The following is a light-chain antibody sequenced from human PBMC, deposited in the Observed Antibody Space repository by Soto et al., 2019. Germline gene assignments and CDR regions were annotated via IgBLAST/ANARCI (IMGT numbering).Light chain of an antibody. V-gene: IGLV2-23*03. CDR1: SSDVGSYNL. CDR2: EGS. CDR3: CSYAGSSTFV. J-gene: IGLJ1*01. Sequence: QSVLTQPASVSGSPGQSITISCTGTSSDVGSYNLVSWYQQHPGKAPKLMIYEGSKRPSGVSNRFSGSKSGNTASLTFSGLQAEDEADYYCCSYAGSSTFVFGTGTKFPVL.